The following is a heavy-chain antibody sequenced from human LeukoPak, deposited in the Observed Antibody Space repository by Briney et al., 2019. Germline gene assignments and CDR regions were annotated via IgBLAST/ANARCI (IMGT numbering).Heavy chain of an antibody. J-gene: IGHJ3*02. D-gene: IGHD5-18*01. CDR1: GFTFSSYW. CDR2: INSDGSST. CDR3: ARGGGVDTAMARDDAFDI. Sequence: QPGGSLRLSCAASGFTFSSYWMHWVRQAPGKGLVWVSRINSDGSSTRYADSVKGRFTISRDNAKNTLYLQMNSLRAEDTAVYYCARGGGVDTAMARDDAFDIWDQGTMVTVSS. V-gene: IGHV3-74*01.